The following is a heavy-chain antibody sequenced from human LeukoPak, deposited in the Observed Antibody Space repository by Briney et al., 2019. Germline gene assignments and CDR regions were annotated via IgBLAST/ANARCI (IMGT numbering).Heavy chain of an antibody. V-gene: IGHV3-30*02. J-gene: IGHJ4*02. CDR1: GFTFCSYG. D-gene: IGHD4-11*01. CDR3: ATSWDLTIYYFDY. Sequence: GGSLRLSSAPSGFTFCSYGVHWVRQAPGKGVGWVGFIRYDGSNKYYADSVKGRVTISRDNSKNTLYLQMNSLRAEDTAVYYCATSWDLTIYYFDYWGPGTLVTVSS. CDR2: IRYDGSNK.